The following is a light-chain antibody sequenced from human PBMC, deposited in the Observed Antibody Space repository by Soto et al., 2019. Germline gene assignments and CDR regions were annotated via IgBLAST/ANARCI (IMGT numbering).Light chain of an antibody. J-gene: IGLJ1*01. CDR2: EGS. CDR3: CSYAGSSTYV. V-gene: IGLV2-23*01. Sequence: QSALTQPASVSGAPGQSLTISCTGTSSDVGSYNLVSWYQQHPGKAPKLMIYEGSKPPSGVSNRFSGSKFGNTASLTISWLQVEEEADYYCCSYAGSSTYVFGTGTKVTVL. CDR1: SSDVGSYNL.